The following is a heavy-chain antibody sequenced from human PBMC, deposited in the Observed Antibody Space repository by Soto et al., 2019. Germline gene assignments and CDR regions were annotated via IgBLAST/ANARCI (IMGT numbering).Heavy chain of an antibody. CDR1: GFTFSSYD. Sequence: GGSLRLSCAASGFTFSSYDMHWFRQATGKGLEWVSAIGTAGDTYYPGSVKGRFTISRENAKNSLYLQMNSLRAGDTAVYYCARTVAGFAFDIWGQGTMVTVSS. J-gene: IGHJ3*02. CDR3: ARTVAGFAFDI. V-gene: IGHV3-13*01. D-gene: IGHD6-19*01. CDR2: IGTAGDT.